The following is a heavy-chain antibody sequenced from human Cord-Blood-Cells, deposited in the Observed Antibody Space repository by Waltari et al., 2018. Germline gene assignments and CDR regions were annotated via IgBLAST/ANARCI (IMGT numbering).Heavy chain of an antibody. D-gene: IGHD3-3*01. CDR1: GGSFSGYY. Sequence: QVQLQQWGAGLLKPSETLSLTCAVYGGSFSGYYWSWIRHPPGKGLEWIGEINHRGSTNYNPSLKSRVTISVDTSKNQFSLKLSSVTAADTAVYYCARGPIFGVVINWFDPWGQGTLVTVSS. CDR2: INHRGST. V-gene: IGHV4-34*01. CDR3: ARGPIFGVVINWFDP. J-gene: IGHJ5*02.